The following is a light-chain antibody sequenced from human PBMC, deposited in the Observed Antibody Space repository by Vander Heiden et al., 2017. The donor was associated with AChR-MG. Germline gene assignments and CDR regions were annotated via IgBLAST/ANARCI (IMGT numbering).Light chain of an antibody. V-gene: IGLV3-21*02. Sequence: SSVLTPPPSASVAPGQTARITCGGNTIRRKSVPWSQKKPGQAPVLVVYDDSYRPSGIPERFSGSNSGNTATLTISRVEAGDEADYYCQVWDSSSDHVVFGGGTKLTVL. CDR1: TIRRKS. CDR2: DDS. J-gene: IGLJ2*01. CDR3: QVWDSSSDHVV.